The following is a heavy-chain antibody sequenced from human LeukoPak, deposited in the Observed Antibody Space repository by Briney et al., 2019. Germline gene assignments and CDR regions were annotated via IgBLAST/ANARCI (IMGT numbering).Heavy chain of an antibody. J-gene: IGHJ4*02. CDR3: ATDSSSSSYY. CDR1: GFSLKNAW. CDR2: IKTKTVGGTT. Sequence: GGSLRLSCAASGFSLKNAWMRWVRQAPGKGLEWVGRIKTKTVGGTTEYAAPVKGRLNISRDDSKNTLYLQMNSLKTEDTAVYYCATDSSSSSYYWGQGTLVTVSS. V-gene: IGHV3-15*01. D-gene: IGHD6-6*01.